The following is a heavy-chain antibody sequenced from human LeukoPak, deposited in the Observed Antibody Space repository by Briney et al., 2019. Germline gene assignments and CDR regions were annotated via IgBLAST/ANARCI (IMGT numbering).Heavy chain of an antibody. J-gene: IGHJ4*02. Sequence: ASVKVSCRASGYTFTGYYMHWVRQAPGQGLEWMGWINPNSGGTNYAQKFQGRVTMTRDTSISTAYMELSRLRSDDTAVYYCASLSGYDPTFDYWGQGTLVTVSS. D-gene: IGHD5-12*01. V-gene: IGHV1-2*02. CDR1: GYTFTGYY. CDR3: ASLSGYDPTFDY. CDR2: INPNSGGT.